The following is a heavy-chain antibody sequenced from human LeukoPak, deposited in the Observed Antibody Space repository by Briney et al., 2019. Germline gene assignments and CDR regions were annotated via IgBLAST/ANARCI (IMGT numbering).Heavy chain of an antibody. CDR1: GFTFGTFW. Sequence: GGSLRLSCATSGFTFGTFWMHWVRQAPGKGLEWVSSVSGGSAGSTYYADSVKGRFTISRDSSKNTLYLQMKSLRAEDTAVCYCAKGEAYCGGDCYPDWGQRTLVTVSS. CDR3: AKGEAYCGGDCYPD. V-gene: IGHV3-23*01. D-gene: IGHD2-21*02. CDR2: VSGGSAGST. J-gene: IGHJ4*02.